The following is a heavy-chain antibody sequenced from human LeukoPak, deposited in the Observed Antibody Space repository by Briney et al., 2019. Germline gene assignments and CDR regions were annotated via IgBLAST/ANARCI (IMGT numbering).Heavy chain of an antibody. D-gene: IGHD3-22*01. CDR3: AGLVGRYSSGLYYYYFDY. V-gene: IGHV4-4*02. Sequence: SETLSLTCTVSGDSINSLDLWSWVRQPPGKGLEWIGEMYLSGTTHSNPSVKSRVTISIDKPKNQFFLNLSSVTAADTAVYYCAGLVGRYSSGLYYYYFDYWGQGTLVTVSS. CDR1: GDSINSLDL. J-gene: IGHJ4*02. CDR2: MYLSGTT.